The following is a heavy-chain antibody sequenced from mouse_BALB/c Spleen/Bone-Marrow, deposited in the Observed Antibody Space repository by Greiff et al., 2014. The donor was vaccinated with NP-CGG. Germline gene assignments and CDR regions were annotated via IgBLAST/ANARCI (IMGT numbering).Heavy chain of an antibody. V-gene: IGHV7-3*02. CDR3: SRDIWHLDY. Sequence: EVQLEQSGAGLVQPGGSLRISCTTSGFTFTDYYVSWVRQPQGKSLEWLGFIRNSDNGYTTEYNASVKGRFTIYRDNSQSILYLQVYTLRSGDSATYDLSRDIWHLDYWGQGTTLTVSS. CDR2: IRNSDNGYTT. CDR1: GFTFTDYY. J-gene: IGHJ2*01.